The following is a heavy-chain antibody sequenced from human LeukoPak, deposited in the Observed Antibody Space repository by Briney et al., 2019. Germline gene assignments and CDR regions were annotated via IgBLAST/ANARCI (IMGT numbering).Heavy chain of an antibody. D-gene: IGHD5-18*01. J-gene: IGHJ4*02. V-gene: IGHV4-61*02. CDR2: IYTSGST. Sequence: PSQTLSLTCTVSGGSISSGSYYWSWIRQPAGKGLEWIGRIYTSGSTNYNPSLKSRVTISVDTSKNQFSLKLSSVTAADTAVYYCARDPRGYRFDYWGQGTLVTVSS. CDR3: ARDPRGYRFDY. CDR1: GGSISSGSYY.